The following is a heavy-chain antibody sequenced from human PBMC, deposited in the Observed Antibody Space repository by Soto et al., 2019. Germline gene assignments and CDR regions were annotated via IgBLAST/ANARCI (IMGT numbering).Heavy chain of an antibody. V-gene: IGHV4-4*02. D-gene: IGHD3-22*01. Sequence: SETLSLTCAVSGGSISSSNWWSWVRQPPGKGLEWIGEIYHSGSTNYNPSLKSRVTISVDKSKNQFSLKLSSVTAADTAVYYCARERIDYYDSSGRPYFDYWGQGTLVTVSP. CDR1: GGSISSSNW. CDR3: ARERIDYYDSSGRPYFDY. J-gene: IGHJ4*02. CDR2: IYHSGST.